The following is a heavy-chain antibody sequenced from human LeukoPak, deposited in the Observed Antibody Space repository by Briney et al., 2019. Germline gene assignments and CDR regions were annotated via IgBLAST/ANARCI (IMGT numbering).Heavy chain of an antibody. CDR1: GGSISSYY. Sequence: PSETLSLTCTVSGGSISSYYWSWIRQPPGKGLEWIGYIYYSGSTNYNPSLKSRVTISVDTSKNQFSLKLSSVTAADTAVYYCARSLDFWSGRDAFDIWGQGTMVTVSS. J-gene: IGHJ3*02. CDR2: IYYSGST. V-gene: IGHV4-59*01. D-gene: IGHD3-3*01. CDR3: ARSLDFWSGRDAFDI.